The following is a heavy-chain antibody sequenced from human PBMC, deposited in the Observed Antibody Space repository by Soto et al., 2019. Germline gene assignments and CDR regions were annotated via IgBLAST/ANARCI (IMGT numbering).Heavy chain of an antibody. Sequence: ASVKVSCKASGYTFTGYYMHWVRQAPGQGLEWMGWINPNSGGTSSAQKFQGWVTMTRDTSISTAYMELSRLRSDDTAVYYCATSRVSIAVAGETEYYFDYWGQGTLVTVSS. J-gene: IGHJ4*02. CDR3: ATSRVSIAVAGETEYYFDY. D-gene: IGHD6-19*01. CDR1: GYTFTGYY. CDR2: INPNSGGT. V-gene: IGHV1-2*04.